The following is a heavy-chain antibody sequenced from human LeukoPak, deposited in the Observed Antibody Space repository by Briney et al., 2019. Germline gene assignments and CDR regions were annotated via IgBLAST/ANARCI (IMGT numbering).Heavy chain of an antibody. V-gene: IGHV3-15*01. D-gene: IGHD3-16*01. CDR3: ATAPYGLFDY. CDR1: GFTFSMFW. CDR2: IKSKADGGPT. J-gene: IGHJ4*02. Sequence: GGSLRLSCAASGFTFSMFWMSWVRQAPGKGVEWVGRIKSKADGGPTDYAAPVKGRFTISRDDSRKTLYLQMNSLKTEHTVVYYCATAPYGLFDYWGQGALVAVSS.